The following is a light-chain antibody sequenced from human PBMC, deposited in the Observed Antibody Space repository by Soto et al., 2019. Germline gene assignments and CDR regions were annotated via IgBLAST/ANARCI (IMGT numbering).Light chain of an antibody. CDR3: AAWDDSLIGV. CDR2: SNN. Sequence: QSALTQPPSASGTPGQRVTISCSGSSSNIGSNTVNWYQQLPGTAPKLLIYSNNQRPSGVPDRFSGSKSGTSASLAISGLQSEDEADYYCAAWDDSLIGVFGGGTQLTVL. J-gene: IGLJ2*01. V-gene: IGLV1-44*01. CDR1: SSNIGSNT.